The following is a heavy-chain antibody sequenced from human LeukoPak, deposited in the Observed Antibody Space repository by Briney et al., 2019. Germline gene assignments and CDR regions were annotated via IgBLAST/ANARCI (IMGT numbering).Heavy chain of an antibody. J-gene: IGHJ6*03. CDR3: ARGSGSYGSNMDV. CDR2: IYYSGST. D-gene: IGHD3-10*01. Sequence: SETLSLTCAVSGGSISSLYWNWIRQPPGKGLEYIGYIYYSGSTNYNPSLKSRVTISIDTSKNQFSLKLNSVTVADTAFYYCARGSGSYGSNMDVWGKGTTVTISS. V-gene: IGHV4-59*01. CDR1: GGSISSLY.